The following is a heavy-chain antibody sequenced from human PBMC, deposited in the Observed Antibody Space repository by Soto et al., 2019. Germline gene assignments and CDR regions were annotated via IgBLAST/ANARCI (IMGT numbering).Heavy chain of an antibody. CDR2: IKSKTDGGTT. J-gene: IGHJ6*02. Sequence: GGSLRLSCAASGFTFSNAWMNWVRQAPGKGLEWVGRIKSKTDGGTTDYAAPVKGRFTISREDSKNTLYLQMNSLKTEDTAVNYCTTVAGDRNRHYDFWSGYGGSDYYYYGMDVWGQGTTVTVSS. V-gene: IGHV3-15*07. CDR1: GFTFSNAW. D-gene: IGHD3-3*01. CDR3: TTVAGDRNRHYDFWSGYGGSDYYYYGMDV.